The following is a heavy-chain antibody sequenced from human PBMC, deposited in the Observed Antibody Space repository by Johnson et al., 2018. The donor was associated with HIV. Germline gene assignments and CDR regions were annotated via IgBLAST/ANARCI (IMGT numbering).Heavy chain of an antibody. CDR3: ARVYSSSSAHAFDI. J-gene: IGHJ3*02. Sequence: VQLVESGGGLVQPGGSLRLSCAASGFNFSGYAMSWVRQAPGKGLDWVSTISGSGGSTYSADSVKGRFTISRDNSKNTLYLQMNSLRAEDTAVYYCARVYSSSSAHAFDIWGQGTMVTVSS. D-gene: IGHD6-6*01. V-gene: IGHV3-23*04. CDR1: GFNFSGYA. CDR2: ISGSGGST.